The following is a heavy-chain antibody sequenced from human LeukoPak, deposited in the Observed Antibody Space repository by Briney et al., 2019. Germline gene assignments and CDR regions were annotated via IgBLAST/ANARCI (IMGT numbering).Heavy chain of an antibody. CDR3: TRGGIMITFGGVIANFDY. CDR1: GFTFGDYA. D-gene: IGHD3-16*02. Sequence: QSGGSLRLSCKASGFTFGDYAMSWFRQAPGKGLEWVGFIRSKAYGGTTEYAASVKGRFTISRDDSKSIAYLQMNSLKTEDTAVYYCTRGGIMITFGGVIANFDYWGQGTLVTVSS. J-gene: IGHJ4*02. CDR2: IRSKAYGGTT. V-gene: IGHV3-49*03.